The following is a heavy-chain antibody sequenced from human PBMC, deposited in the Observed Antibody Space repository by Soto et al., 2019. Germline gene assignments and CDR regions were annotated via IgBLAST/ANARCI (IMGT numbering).Heavy chain of an antibody. Sequence: SETLSLTCTVSGGSVSSGSYYWSWIRQPPGKGLEWIGYIYYSGSTNYNPSLKSRVTISVDTSKNQFSLKLSSVTAADTAVYYCARVTGYYDSSGQQVDYWGQGTLVTVSS. CDR2: IYYSGST. V-gene: IGHV4-61*01. CDR1: GGSVSSGSYY. D-gene: IGHD3-22*01. J-gene: IGHJ4*02. CDR3: ARVTGYYDSSGQQVDY.